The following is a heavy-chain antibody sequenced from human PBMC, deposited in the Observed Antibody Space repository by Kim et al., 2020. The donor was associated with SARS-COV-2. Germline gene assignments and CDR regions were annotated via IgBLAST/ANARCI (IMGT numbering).Heavy chain of an antibody. CDR1: GYTFTNYF. Sequence: ASVKVSCKASGYTFTNYFIHWVRQAPGQGLEWMGWINTGNGNTKYSQKFQGRVTITRDTSASTAYMDLSSLRSEDTAVYYCASELKGQWLADYWGQGTLVTVSS. CDR2: INTGNGNT. V-gene: IGHV1-3*04. D-gene: IGHD6-19*01. J-gene: IGHJ4*02. CDR3: ASELKGQWLADY.